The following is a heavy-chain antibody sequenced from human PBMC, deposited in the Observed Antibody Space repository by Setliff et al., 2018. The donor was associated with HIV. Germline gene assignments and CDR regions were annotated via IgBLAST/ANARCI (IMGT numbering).Heavy chain of an antibody. CDR3: ARTKLVDTAIRYHYDGLDV. Sequence: SETLSLTCSVSGGSINNYYWIWIRQPAGKGLEWIGHIYSSGTTNYNPSLKSRVTMSVDTSKNQFSLRLSSVTAADTGVYYCARTKLVDTAIRYHYDGLDVWGQWTTVTVSS. CDR2: IYSSGTT. D-gene: IGHD5-18*01. V-gene: IGHV4-4*07. CDR1: GGSINNYY. J-gene: IGHJ6*02.